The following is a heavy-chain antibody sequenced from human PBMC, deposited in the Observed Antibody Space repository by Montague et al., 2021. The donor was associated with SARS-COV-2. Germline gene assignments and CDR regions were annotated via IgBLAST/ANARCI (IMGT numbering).Heavy chain of an antibody. CDR1: GFTFNNYA. D-gene: IGHD3-3*01. V-gene: IGHV3-30*04. CDR2: ISYEGSIT. Sequence: SLRLSCAASGFTFNNYAMHWVRQAPGKGLEWVALISYEGSITHYTDSLKGRFTISRDSYKNTLYLQMKSLRVEDTAVYYCARAQIFGVVTLCHGMDVWGQGTTVTVSS. J-gene: IGHJ6*02. CDR3: ARAQIFGVVTLCHGMDV.